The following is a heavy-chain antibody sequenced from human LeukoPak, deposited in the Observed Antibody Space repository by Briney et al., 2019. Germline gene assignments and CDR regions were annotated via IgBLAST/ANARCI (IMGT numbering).Heavy chain of an antibody. J-gene: IGHJ6*03. Sequence: ASVKISCKAFGYTFTNYAIIWVRQAPGQGLEWMGWISAYNGNTNSAQKFQDRVTMTTDTSTSTAYVELRSLRSDDTAVYYCTRGVNVCSDYHIVQYDFYYYYYMDVWGKGTTVTVSS. CDR3: TRGVNVCSDYHIVQYDFYYYYYMDV. D-gene: IGHD4-17*01. CDR2: ISAYNGNT. CDR1: GYTFTNYA. V-gene: IGHV1-18*01.